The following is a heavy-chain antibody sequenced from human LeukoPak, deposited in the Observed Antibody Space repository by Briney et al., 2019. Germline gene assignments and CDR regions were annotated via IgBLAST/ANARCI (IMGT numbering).Heavy chain of an antibody. J-gene: IGHJ4*02. CDR1: GFTFSSYS. D-gene: IGHD6-19*01. V-gene: IGHV3-21*01. CDR2: ISSSSSYI. Sequence: GGSLRLSCAASGFTFSSYSLNWVRQAPGKGLEWVSSISSSSSYIYYADSVKGRFTISRDNAKNSLYLQMNSLRAEDTAVYYCARVYSSGSAPDYWGQGTLVTVSS. CDR3: ARVYSSGSAPDY.